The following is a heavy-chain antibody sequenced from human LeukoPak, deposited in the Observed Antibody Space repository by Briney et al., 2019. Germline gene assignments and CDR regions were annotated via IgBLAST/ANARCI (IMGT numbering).Heavy chain of an antibody. CDR3: ARVGGSNYYYYGMDV. V-gene: IGHV4-4*02. CDR2: IYYGENT. D-gene: IGHD2-15*01. CDR1: GGSISSSNW. Sequence: SGTLSLTCAVSGGSISSSNWWSWVRQPPGKGLEWIGYIYYGENTNYNPSLKSRVTMSVDTSMNQFSLKLSSVTAADTAVYYCARVGGSNYYYYGMDVWGQGTTVTVSS. J-gene: IGHJ6*02.